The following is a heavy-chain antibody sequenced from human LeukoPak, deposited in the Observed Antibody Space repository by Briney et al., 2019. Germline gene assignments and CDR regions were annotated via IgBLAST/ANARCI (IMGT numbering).Heavy chain of an antibody. CDR1: GGSIINYY. V-gene: IGHV4-59*01. Sequence: PSETLSLTCTVSGGSIINYYWSWIRQPPGKGLEWIGYIYYSGSTSYNPSLKSRVTISVDTSKNQFSLNLSSVTVADTAVYYCAREFYYDSSFSFDIWGQGTMVTVSS. CDR3: AREFYYDSSFSFDI. D-gene: IGHD3-22*01. J-gene: IGHJ3*02. CDR2: IYYSGST.